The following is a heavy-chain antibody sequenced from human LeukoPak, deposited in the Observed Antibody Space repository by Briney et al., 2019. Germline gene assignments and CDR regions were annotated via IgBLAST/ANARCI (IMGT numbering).Heavy chain of an antibody. CDR3: AKTLGTVTNRYFDY. CDR1: GFTFSSYA. V-gene: IGHV3-23*01. CDR2: ISSSSSTI. J-gene: IGHJ4*02. Sequence: GGSLRLSCAASGFTFSSYAMSWVRQAPGKGLEWVSYISSSSSTIYYADSVKGRFTISRDNSKNTLYLQMNSLRAEDTAVYYCAKTLGTVTNRYFDYWGQGTLVTVSS. D-gene: IGHD4-17*01.